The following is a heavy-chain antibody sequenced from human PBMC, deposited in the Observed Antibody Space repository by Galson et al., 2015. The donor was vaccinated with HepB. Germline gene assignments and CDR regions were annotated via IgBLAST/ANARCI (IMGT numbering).Heavy chain of an antibody. J-gene: IGHJ4*02. CDR1: GYTFTNHY. D-gene: IGHD6-13*01. Sequence: SVKVSCKASGYTFTNHYMHWVRQAPGQGPEWMGIVYPGYGTTRSLEKFQGRLTLTMDTSTSTVYLELSSLTSEDTAVYYCAREGYSGSYRFDYWAQGTLVTVSS. V-gene: IGHV1-46*03. CDR3: AREGYSGSYRFDY. CDR2: VYPGYGTT.